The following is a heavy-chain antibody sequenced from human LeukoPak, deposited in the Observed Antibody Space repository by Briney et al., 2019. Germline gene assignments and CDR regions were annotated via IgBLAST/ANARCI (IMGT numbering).Heavy chain of an antibody. J-gene: IGHJ6*03. CDR1: GGSFSGYY. V-gene: IGHV4-34*01. CDR2: INHSGNR. CDR3: ARFGFEYDVGSGIHFYYMDV. Sequence: SETLSLTCGVSGGSFSGYYWSWIRQSPGKGLEWIGEINHSGNRKSNPSLENRLTMSVDTSKKHISLNLTSVTAADTAVYYCARFGFEYDVGSGIHFYYMDVWGTGTTVTVSS. D-gene: IGHD3-10*01.